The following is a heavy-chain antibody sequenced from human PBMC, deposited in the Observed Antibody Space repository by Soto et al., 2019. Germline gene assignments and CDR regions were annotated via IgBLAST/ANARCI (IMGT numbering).Heavy chain of an antibody. V-gene: IGHV3-23*01. CDR3: AKGLLNGRWYAAD. D-gene: IGHD6-13*01. J-gene: IGHJ4*02. Sequence: EVHLLESGGVLVQPGESLRLSCETSGFTFTNCVMTWVRQPPGKRLEWVSVITTNGHTDYADSVKGRFTISRDNSKNTVYLQMNSLRAEDTAINYCAKGLLNGRWYAADWGQGTLVTVSS. CDR1: GFTFTNCV. CDR2: ITTNGHT.